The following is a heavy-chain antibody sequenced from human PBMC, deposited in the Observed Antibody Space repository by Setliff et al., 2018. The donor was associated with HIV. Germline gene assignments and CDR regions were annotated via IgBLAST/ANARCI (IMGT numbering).Heavy chain of an antibody. D-gene: IGHD6-19*01. Sequence: SETLSLTCTVSGGSITSYYWSWIRQTPGKRLEYIGYIYYNGGTNYNPSLKSRVTISLDTSKNQFSLSLRSVTAADTAVYFCAGERPQSHFFDYWGQGTLVTVSS. V-gene: IGHV4-59*01. CDR3: AGERPQSHFFDY. CDR2: IYYNGGT. J-gene: IGHJ4*02. CDR1: GGSITSYY.